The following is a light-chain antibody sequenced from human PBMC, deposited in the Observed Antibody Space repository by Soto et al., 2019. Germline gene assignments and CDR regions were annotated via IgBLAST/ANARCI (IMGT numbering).Light chain of an antibody. Sequence: QSVLTQPPSVSGAPGQRVTISCTGSSSNIGAGYDVHWYQQLPGTAPKLLIYGNSNRPSGVPDRFSGSKSGTSASLAITGLQAEDDSDYYFSSYDSSLSLVFGGGTKLTVL. J-gene: IGLJ2*01. CDR1: SSNIGAGYD. CDR2: GNS. CDR3: SSYDSSLSLV. V-gene: IGLV1-40*01.